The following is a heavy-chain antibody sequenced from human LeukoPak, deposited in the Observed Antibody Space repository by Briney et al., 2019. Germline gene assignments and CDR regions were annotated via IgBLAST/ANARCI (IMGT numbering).Heavy chain of an antibody. D-gene: IGHD3-3*01. CDR3: ARDPLGVFGVVTSFDY. CDR2: IKQDGSEK. J-gene: IGHJ4*02. Sequence: GGSLRLSCAASGFTFSSYWMSWVRQAPGKELEWVANIKQDGSEKYYVDSVKGRFTISRDNAKNSLYLQMNSLRAEDTAVYYCARDPLGVFGVVTSFDYWGQGTLVTVSS. CDR1: GFTFSSYW. V-gene: IGHV3-7*01.